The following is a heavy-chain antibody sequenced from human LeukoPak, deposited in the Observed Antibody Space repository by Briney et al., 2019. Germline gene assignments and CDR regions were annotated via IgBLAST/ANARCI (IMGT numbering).Heavy chain of an antibody. CDR3: AKIYGSGSYYNGDY. J-gene: IGHJ4*02. CDR1: GFTFSSYG. CDR2: ISYDGSNK. V-gene: IGHV3-30*18. D-gene: IGHD3-10*01. Sequence: QSGGSLRLSCAASGFTFSSYGMHWVRQAPGKGLEWVAVISYDGSNKYYADSVKGRFTISRDNSKNTLYLQTNSLRAEDTAVYYCAKIYGSGSYYNGDYWGQGTLVTVSS.